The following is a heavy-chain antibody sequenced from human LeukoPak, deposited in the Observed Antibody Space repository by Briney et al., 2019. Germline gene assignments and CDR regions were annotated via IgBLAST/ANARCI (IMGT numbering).Heavy chain of an antibody. V-gene: IGHV3-23*01. CDR3: AKCLGVMWESYFCAMDV. CDR2: ISGSGGST. Sequence: PGGSLRLSCAASVFTFSSYAMSSVRQAPGNGLEWVSAISGSGGSTYYADSVKGRFTISRDNAKNTLYLQMNSLRAEDTAVYYCAKCLGVMWESYFCAMDVWGQGTTVTVSS. CDR1: VFTFSSYA. D-gene: IGHD3-16*01. J-gene: IGHJ6*02.